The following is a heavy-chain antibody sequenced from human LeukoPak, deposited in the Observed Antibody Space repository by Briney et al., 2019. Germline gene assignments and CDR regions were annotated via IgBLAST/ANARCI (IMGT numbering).Heavy chain of an antibody. CDR2: IYYSGST. CDR3: ARSLGGSGWYFDY. J-gene: IGHJ4*02. V-gene: IGHV4-59*08. Sequence: SETLSLTCTVPGGSISDYYWSWIRQPPGKGLEWIGYIYYSGSTNYNPSLKSRVTISLDTSKSQFSLKVNSVTAADTAVYYCARSLGGSGWYFDYWGQGTLVTVSS. D-gene: IGHD6-19*01. CDR1: GGSISDYY.